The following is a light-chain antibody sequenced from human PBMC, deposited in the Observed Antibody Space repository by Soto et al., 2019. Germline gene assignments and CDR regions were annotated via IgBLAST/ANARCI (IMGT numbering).Light chain of an antibody. Sequence: EIVLTQSPATLSLSPGERATLSCRASQSVSSFLAWDQQRPGQAPRLLIYDASNRATGIPARFSGSGSGTDFTLTISSLEPQDVSLYYCQHRSSWPRTFGGGTKVDIK. CDR3: QHRSSWPRT. CDR1: QSVSSF. V-gene: IGKV3-11*01. J-gene: IGKJ4*01. CDR2: DAS.